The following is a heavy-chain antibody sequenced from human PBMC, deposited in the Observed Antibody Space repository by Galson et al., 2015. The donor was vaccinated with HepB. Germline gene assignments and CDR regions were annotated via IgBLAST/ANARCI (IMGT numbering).Heavy chain of an antibody. CDR3: AKEDNVVVPAAGIDY. CDR2: ISGSGGST. D-gene: IGHD2-2*01. V-gene: IGHV3-23*01. J-gene: IGHJ4*02. CDR1: GFTSSNYA. Sequence: SLRLSCAASGFTSSNYAMSWVRQAPGKGLEWVSAISGSGGSTYYADSVKGRFTISRDNSKNTLYLQMNSLRVEDTAIYYCAKEDNVVVPAAGIDYWGQGTLVTVSS.